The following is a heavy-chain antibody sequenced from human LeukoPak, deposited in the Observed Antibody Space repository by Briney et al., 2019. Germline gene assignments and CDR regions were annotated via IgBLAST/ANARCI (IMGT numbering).Heavy chain of an antibody. D-gene: IGHD6-13*01. CDR1: GYTFTSYY. J-gene: IGHJ5*02. CDR3: ARDQEYSSREPLNWFDP. CDR2: INPSGGST. Sequence: ASVKVSCKASGYTFTSYYMHWVRQAPGQGLEWMGIINPSGGSTSYAQKFQGRVTMTRDTSTSTVYMELSSLRSEDTAVYYCARDQEYSSREPLNWFDPWGQGTLVTVSS. V-gene: IGHV1-46*01.